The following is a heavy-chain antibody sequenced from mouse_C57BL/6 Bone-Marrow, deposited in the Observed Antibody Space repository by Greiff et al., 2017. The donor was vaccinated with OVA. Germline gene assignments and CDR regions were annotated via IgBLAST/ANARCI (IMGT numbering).Heavy chain of an antibody. CDR1: GYTFTDYE. D-gene: IGHD2-5*01. V-gene: IGHV1-15*01. CDR3: TRGYSNYYAMDY. CDR2: IDPETGGT. Sequence: VQLQQSGAELVRPGASVTLSCKASGYTFTDYEMHWVKQTPVHGLEWIGAIDPETGGTAYNQKFKGKAILTAAKSSSPAYMELRRLTSEYSAVYYCTRGYSNYYAMDYWGQGTSVTVSS. J-gene: IGHJ4*01.